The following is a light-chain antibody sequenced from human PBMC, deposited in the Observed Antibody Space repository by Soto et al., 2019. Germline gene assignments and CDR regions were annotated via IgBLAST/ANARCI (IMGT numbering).Light chain of an antibody. CDR3: SSYTSSAYVV. V-gene: IGLV2-14*01. CDR1: SSDVGGFNY. CDR2: EVT. Sequence: QSALTQPASVSGSPGQSITISCTGTSSDVGGFNYVSWYQLHPGKAPNLMIYEVTNRPSGISNRFSGSKSGNTASLTISGLQAEDEADYYCSSYTSSAYVVFGGGTKLTVL. J-gene: IGLJ2*01.